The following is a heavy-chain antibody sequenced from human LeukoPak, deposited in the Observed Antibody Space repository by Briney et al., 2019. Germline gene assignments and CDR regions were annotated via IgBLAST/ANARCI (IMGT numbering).Heavy chain of an antibody. D-gene: IGHD3-22*01. J-gene: IGHJ4*02. CDR2: IRQDGSEE. V-gene: IGHV3-7*01. CDR3: ARDGDDSSGYYGDY. Sequence: PGGSLRLSCAASGFTFSSYWMSWVRQAPGKGLEWVANIRQDGSEEFYVDSVKGRFTISRDYAKNSLYLPMNSLRAEDTAVYYCARDGDDSSGYYGDYWGQGTLVTVSS. CDR1: GFTFSSYW.